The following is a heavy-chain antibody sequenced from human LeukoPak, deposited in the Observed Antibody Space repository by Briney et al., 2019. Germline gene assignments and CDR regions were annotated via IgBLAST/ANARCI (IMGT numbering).Heavy chain of an antibody. D-gene: IGHD6-19*01. CDR2: IKQDGSEK. V-gene: IGHV3-7*01. CDR1: GFTFSHYW. Sequence: GGSLRLSCAASGFTFSHYWMNWVRQAPGKGLEWVATIKQDGSEKYYVDSVEGRFTISRDNAKNSLYLQMNSLRAEDTAVYYCARVRWLVQNDYWGQGTLVTVSS. CDR3: ARVRWLVQNDY. J-gene: IGHJ4*02.